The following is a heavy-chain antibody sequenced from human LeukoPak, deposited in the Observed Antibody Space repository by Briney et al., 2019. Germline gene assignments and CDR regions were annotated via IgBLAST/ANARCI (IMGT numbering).Heavy chain of an antibody. Sequence: GGSLRLSCAASGLTFSNAWMSWVRQAPGQGLEWVARIKTKTDGETTDYAAPVKGRFTISRDDSKNTLYLQMNSLKTEDTAVYYCAKDRDFWSGEVDYWGQGTLVTVSS. D-gene: IGHD3-3*01. CDR2: IKTKTDGETT. CDR1: GLTFSNAW. J-gene: IGHJ4*02. CDR3: AKDRDFWSGEVDY. V-gene: IGHV3-15*01.